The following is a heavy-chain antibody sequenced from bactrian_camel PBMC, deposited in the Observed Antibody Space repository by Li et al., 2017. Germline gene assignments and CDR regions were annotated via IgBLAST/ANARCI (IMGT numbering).Heavy chain of an antibody. V-gene: IGHV3S40*01. CDR2: IDHGGNMT. J-gene: IGHJ4*01. Sequence: QLVESGGGLVQPGGSLRLSRAASGFLFSGYFMSWVRQAPGAGLEWVSSIDHGGNMTYYVDSVKGRFTISRDNARNTVYLQMNSLKSEDTALYYCAAHGKLCLTQGTQVTVS. CDR1: GFLFSGYF. D-gene: IGHD1*01.